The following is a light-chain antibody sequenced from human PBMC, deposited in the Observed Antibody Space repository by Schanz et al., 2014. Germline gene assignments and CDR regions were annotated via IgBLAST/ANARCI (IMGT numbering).Light chain of an antibody. CDR1: SSDVGGYNY. J-gene: IGLJ2*01. Sequence: QSALTQPASVSGSPGQSITISCTGTSSDVGGYNYVSWYQQHPGKAPKLMIYDVSNRPSGVSNRFSGSKSANTASLTISGLQAEDEADYYCCSYADGSTLIFGGGTKLTVL. V-gene: IGLV2-23*02. CDR2: DVS. CDR3: CSYADGSTLI.